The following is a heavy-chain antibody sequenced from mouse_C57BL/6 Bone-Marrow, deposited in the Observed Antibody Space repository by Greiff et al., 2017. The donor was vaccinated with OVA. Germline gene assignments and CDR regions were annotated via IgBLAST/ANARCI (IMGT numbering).Heavy chain of an antibody. J-gene: IGHJ3*01. V-gene: IGHV1-59*01. D-gene: IGHD1-1*01. CDR2: IDPSDSYT. Sequence: QVQLQQPGAELVRPGTSVKLSCKASGYTFTSYWMHWVKQRPGQGLEWIGVIDPSDSYTNYNQKFKGKATLTVDTSSSTAYMQLSSLTSEDSAVYYWARDYGSVPFAYWGQGTLVTVSA. CDR3: ARDYGSVPFAY. CDR1: GYTFTSYW.